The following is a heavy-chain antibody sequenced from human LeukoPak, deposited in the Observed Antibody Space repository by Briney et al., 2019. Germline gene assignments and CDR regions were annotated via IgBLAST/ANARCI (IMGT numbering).Heavy chain of an antibody. D-gene: IGHD5-18*01. J-gene: IGHJ4*02. Sequence: GASVTVSFKASGYTFTSYGISWVRQAPGQGLEWMGWISAYNGNTNYAQKLQGRVTMTTDTSTSTAYMELRSLRSDDTAVYYCAREITGGYSYGSPSPHGPIDYWGQGTLVTVSS. CDR3: AREITGGYSYGSPSPHGPIDY. CDR2: ISAYNGNT. V-gene: IGHV1-18*01. CDR1: GYTFTSYG.